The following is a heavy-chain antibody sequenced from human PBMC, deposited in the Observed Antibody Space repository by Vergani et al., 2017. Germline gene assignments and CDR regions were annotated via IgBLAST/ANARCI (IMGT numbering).Heavy chain of an antibody. CDR3: AKGMFALKHSYVLYYFDY. Sequence: EVQLLESGGGLVQPGGSLRLSCAASGFTFSSYAMSWVRQAPGKGLEWVSAISGSGGSTYYADSVKGRFTISRDNSKNTLYLQMNSLRAEDTAVYYCAKGMFALKHSYVLYYFDYWGQGTLVTVSS. V-gene: IGHV3-23*01. D-gene: IGHD5-18*01. CDR2: ISGSGGST. J-gene: IGHJ4*02. CDR1: GFTFSSYA.